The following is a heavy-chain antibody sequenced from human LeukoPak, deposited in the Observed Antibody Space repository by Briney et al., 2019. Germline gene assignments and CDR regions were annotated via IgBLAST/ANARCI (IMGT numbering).Heavy chain of an antibody. CDR2: IYYSGST. J-gene: IGHJ4*02. CDR1: GGSISSYY. D-gene: IGHD6-19*01. CDR3: ARGGIAVAGYFDY. Sequence: SETLSLTCTVSGGSISSYYWSWIRQPPGKGLEWIGYIYYSGSTNYNPSLKSRVTISVDTSKNQFSLKLSSVTAADTAVYYCARGGIAVAGYFDYWGQGTLVTVSS. V-gene: IGHV4-59*01.